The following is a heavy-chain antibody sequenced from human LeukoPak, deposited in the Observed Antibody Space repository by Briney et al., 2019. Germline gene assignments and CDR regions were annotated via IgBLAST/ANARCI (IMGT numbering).Heavy chain of an antibody. Sequence: PGGSLRLSCAASGFTFSSYWMSWVRQAPGKGLEWVANIKQDGSEKYYVDSVKGRFTISRDNAKNSLYLQMNSLRAEDTAVYYCARDWGLSGGSYTNHKYYFDYWGQGTLVTVSS. J-gene: IGHJ4*02. CDR3: ARDWGLSGGSYTNHKYYFDY. CDR1: GFTFSSYW. V-gene: IGHV3-7*01. D-gene: IGHD2-15*01. CDR2: IKQDGSEK.